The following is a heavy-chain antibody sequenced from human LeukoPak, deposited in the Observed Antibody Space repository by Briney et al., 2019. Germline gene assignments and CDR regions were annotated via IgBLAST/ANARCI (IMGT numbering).Heavy chain of an antibody. CDR2: IIPISGTA. CDR1: GCTFSSYA. Sequence: SVKVSCKACGCTFSSYAISWVRQAPGQGLEGMGGIIPISGTANYAQTFQGRFTITTDESTSTAYLELSSLRSEDTAVYYCARFFPRSGLDPWGQGTLVTVSS. D-gene: IGHD3-3*01. V-gene: IGHV1-69*05. CDR3: ARFFPRSGLDP. J-gene: IGHJ5*02.